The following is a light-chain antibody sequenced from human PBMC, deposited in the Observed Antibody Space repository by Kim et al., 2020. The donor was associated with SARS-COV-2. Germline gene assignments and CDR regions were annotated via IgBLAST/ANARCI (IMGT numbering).Light chain of an antibody. J-gene: IGKJ3*01. CDR3: QQYNNWPPFT. CDR2: GAS. V-gene: IGKV3-15*01. CDR1: HSGSSN. Sequence: SPGERAALACRASHSGSSNLAWYQQKPGQAPRLLIYGASTRATGIPARFSGSGSGTEFTLTISSLQSEDFAVYYCQQYNNWPPFTFGPGTKVDIK.